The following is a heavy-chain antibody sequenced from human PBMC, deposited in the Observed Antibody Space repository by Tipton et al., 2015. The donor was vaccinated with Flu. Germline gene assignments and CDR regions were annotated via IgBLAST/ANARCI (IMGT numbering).Heavy chain of an antibody. CDR3: ARRDYSNYVSEPKNWFDP. CDR1: GDSIRSSDYY. V-gene: IGHV4-61*05. J-gene: IGHJ5*02. D-gene: IGHD4-11*01. Sequence: TLSLTCAVSGDSIRSSDYYWAWIRQPPGKRLEWIGNIFHSGNSYHNPSLKGRVTISVDTSKNQFSLKLSSVTAADTAVYYCARRDYSNYVSEPKNWFDPWGQGALVTVSS. CDR2: IFHSGNS.